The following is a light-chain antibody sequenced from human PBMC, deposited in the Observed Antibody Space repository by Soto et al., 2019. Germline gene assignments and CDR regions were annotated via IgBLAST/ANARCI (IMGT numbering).Light chain of an antibody. CDR2: AAS. CDR3: KNYKSAPNT. CDR1: QDISNY. J-gene: IGKJ2*01. Sequence: DIQMTQSPSSLSASVGDRVTITGRASQDISNYLAWYQQKPGKVPKLLIYAASTLQTGVQSRFSGSGSGTVFTLTINSLQAEDVATYYCKNYKSAPNTFGRGTRLEIK. V-gene: IGKV1-27*01.